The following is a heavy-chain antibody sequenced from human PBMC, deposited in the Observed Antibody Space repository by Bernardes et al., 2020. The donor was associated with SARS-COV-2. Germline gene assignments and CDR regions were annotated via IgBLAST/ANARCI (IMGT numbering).Heavy chain of an antibody. Sequence: ASVKVSCKVSGYTLTELSMHWVRQAPGKGLEWMGGFDPEDGETIYAQKFQGRVTMTEDTSTDTAYMELSSLRSEDTAVYYCATTSPIMVRGVITPSWFDPWGQGTLVTVSS. CDR1: GYTLTELS. CDR3: ATTSPIMVRGVITPSWFDP. D-gene: IGHD3-10*01. V-gene: IGHV1-24*01. CDR2: FDPEDGET. J-gene: IGHJ5*02.